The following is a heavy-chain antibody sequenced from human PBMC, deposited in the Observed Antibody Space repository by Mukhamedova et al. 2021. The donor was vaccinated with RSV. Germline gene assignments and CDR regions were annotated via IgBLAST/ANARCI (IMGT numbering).Heavy chain of an antibody. CDR3: ARIVTGSYYDSSGPDS. Sequence: QAPGKGLEWVAKINSDGTDKYYVDSVKGRFTISRDNAKNSLYLQMSSLRAEDTAVYYCARIVTGSYYDSSGPDSWGQGTLVTVSS. J-gene: IGHJ5*02. CDR2: INSDGTDK. V-gene: IGHV3-7*01. D-gene: IGHD3-22*01.